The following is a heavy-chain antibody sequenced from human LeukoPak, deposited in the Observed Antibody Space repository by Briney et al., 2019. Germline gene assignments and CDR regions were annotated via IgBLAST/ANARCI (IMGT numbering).Heavy chain of an antibody. CDR2: ISAYNGNT. CDR3: ARAYGDYPGYDAFDI. V-gene: IGHV1-18*04. J-gene: IGHJ3*02. D-gene: IGHD4-17*01. Sequence: SVKVSCKASGYTFIDYYIHWVRQAPGQGLQWMGWISAYNGNTNYAQKLQGRVTMTTDTSTSTAYMELRSLRSDDTAVYYCARAYGDYPGYDAFDIWGQGTMVTVSS. CDR1: GYTFIDYY.